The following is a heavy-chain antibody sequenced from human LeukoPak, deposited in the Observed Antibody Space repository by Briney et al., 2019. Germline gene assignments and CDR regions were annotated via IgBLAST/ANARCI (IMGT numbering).Heavy chain of an antibody. CDR3: ARSSQFFGELFPFDY. D-gene: IGHD3-10*01. J-gene: IGHJ4*02. V-gene: IGHV4-59*01. CDR2: IYYSGST. Sequence: SETLSLTCTVSGGSISSYYWSWIRHPPGKGLELIGYIYYSGSTNYNPSLKSRVTISVDTSKNQFSLKLSSVTAADTAVYYCARSSQFFGELFPFDYWGQGTLVTVSS. CDR1: GGSISSYY.